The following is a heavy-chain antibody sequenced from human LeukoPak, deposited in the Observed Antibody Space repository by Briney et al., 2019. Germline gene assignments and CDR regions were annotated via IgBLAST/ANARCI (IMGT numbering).Heavy chain of an antibody. CDR3: AKDQKKGYYYYGMDV. CDR2: ISGSGGST. CDR1: GFTFSSYA. J-gene: IGHJ6*02. V-gene: IGHV3-23*01. Sequence: HAGGSLTLSCAASGFTFSSYAMSWVRQAPGKGLEWVSGISGSGGSTYYADSVKGRFTISRDNSKNTLYLQMNSLRAEDTAVYYCAKDQKKGYYYYGMDVWGQGTTVTVSS.